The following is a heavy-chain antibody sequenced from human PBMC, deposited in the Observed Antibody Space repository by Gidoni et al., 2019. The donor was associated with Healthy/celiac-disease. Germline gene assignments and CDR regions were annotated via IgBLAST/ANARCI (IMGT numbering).Heavy chain of an antibody. CDR1: GCTFDDYA. CDR2: ISWNSGSI. J-gene: IGHJ4*02. CDR3: AKDRSGSSSTYFDY. D-gene: IGHD6-6*01. V-gene: IGHV3-9*01. Sequence: EVQLVESGGGLVQPGRSLRRSCAASGCTFDDYAMHWVRQAPGKGLEWVSGISWNSGSIGYADSVKGRFTISRDNAKNSLYLQMNSLRAEDTALYYCAKDRSGSSSTYFDYWGQGTLVTVSS.